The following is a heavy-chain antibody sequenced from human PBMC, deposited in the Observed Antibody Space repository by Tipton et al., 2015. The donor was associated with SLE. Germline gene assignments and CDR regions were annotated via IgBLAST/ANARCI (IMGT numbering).Heavy chain of an antibody. Sequence: TLSLTCTVSGPSLSSSTYDWGWIRQPPGKGLEWIGSTYITGNTHYTPSLQSRVTISVDTSKNQVSLKLRSVTAADTAVYYCARGRHLVVVIPGGRDYGLDVWGQGTTVTVSS. CDR3: ARGRHLVVVIPGGRDYGLDV. CDR1: GPSLSSSTYD. V-gene: IGHV4-39*07. J-gene: IGHJ6*02. D-gene: IGHD2-21*01. CDR2: TYITGNT.